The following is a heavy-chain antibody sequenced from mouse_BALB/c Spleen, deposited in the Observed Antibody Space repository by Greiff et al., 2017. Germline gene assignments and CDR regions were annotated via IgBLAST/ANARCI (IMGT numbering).Heavy chain of an antibody. CDR2: INSNGGST. CDR3: ARDGGLYYAMDY. D-gene: IGHD3-3*01. Sequence: EVMLVESGGGLVQPGGSLKLSCAASGFTFSSYGMSWVRQTPDKRLELVATINSNGGSTYYPDSVKGRFTISRDNAKNTLYLQMSSLKSEDTAMYYCARDGGLYYAMDYWGQGTSVTVSS. CDR1: GFTFSSYG. J-gene: IGHJ4*01. V-gene: IGHV5-6-3*01.